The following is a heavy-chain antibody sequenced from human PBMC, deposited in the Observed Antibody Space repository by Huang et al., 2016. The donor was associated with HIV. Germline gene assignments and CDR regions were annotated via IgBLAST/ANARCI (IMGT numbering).Heavy chain of an antibody. Sequence: QVQLQESGPGPVKPSQTLSLTCTVSGDSISRGGYLWSWIRQSPGKGLEWIGSIYYTGTKSYNPSLRSRGTMSVDTSKNQFSLRLTSVTAEDTAVYYCARDRITQCNGGRCYSDWSDPWGQGTLVIVSS. V-gene: IGHV4-30-4*08. D-gene: IGHD2-15*01. CDR3: ARDRITQCNGGRCYSDWSDP. CDR2: IYYTGTK. J-gene: IGHJ5*02. CDR1: GDSISRGGYL.